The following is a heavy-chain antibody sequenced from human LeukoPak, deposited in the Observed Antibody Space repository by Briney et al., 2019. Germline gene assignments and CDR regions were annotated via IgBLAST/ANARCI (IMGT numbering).Heavy chain of an antibody. CDR2: ISSSSSTI. CDR1: GFTFSSYT. D-gene: IGHD5-12*01. V-gene: IGHV3-48*01. CDR3: ARDSPQALAILHAFDI. J-gene: IGHJ3*02. Sequence: GGSLRLSCAASGFTFSSYTMNWVRQAPGKGLEWVSKISSSSSTIYYADSVKGRFTISRDNAKNSLYLQMNSLRAEDTAVYYCARDSPQALAILHAFDIWGHGTMVAVSS.